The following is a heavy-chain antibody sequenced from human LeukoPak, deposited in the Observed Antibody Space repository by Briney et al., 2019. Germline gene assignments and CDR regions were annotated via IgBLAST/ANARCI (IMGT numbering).Heavy chain of an antibody. CDR3: ARTANWNMLGPFDL. CDR1: GASMNNCY. J-gene: IGHJ4*02. CDR2: LYTSGST. Sequence: SETLSLTCSVSGASMNNCYWTRIRQSPEKGLEWIGRLYTSGSTTYNPSLQNRVTMSVDTSTNVFSLRMKSVTAADTAIYYCARTANWNMLGPFDLWGQGTLIIVSS. V-gene: IGHV4-4*07. D-gene: IGHD1-20*01.